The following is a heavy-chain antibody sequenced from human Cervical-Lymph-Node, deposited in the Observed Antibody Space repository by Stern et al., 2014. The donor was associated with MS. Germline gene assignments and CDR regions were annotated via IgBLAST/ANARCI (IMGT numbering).Heavy chain of an antibody. CDR1: GFTLSSFG. CDR3: AKTLGVTYAFDI. J-gene: IGHJ3*02. Sequence: MQLVESGGGVVRPGRSLRLSCAASGFTLSSFGMHWVRQAPGKGLEWVAVMSYTGSYEYYTDSVKGRFTISRDISKNTLYLQMNSLRPEDTAVYYCAKTLGVTYAFDIWGQGTMVTVSS. CDR2: MSYTGSYE. V-gene: IGHV3-30*18. D-gene: IGHD3-16*01.